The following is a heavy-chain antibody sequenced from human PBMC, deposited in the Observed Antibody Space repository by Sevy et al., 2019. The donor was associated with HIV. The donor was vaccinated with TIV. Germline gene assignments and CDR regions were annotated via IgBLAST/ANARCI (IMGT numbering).Heavy chain of an antibody. CDR2: IIPIFGTA. CDR3: ARDPEYYYGSGSYRQSRGYYYYYGMDV. D-gene: IGHD3-10*01. V-gene: IGHV1-69*13. CDR1: GGTFSSYA. Sequence: ASVKVSCKASGGTFSSYAISWVRQAPGQGLEWMGGIIPIFGTANYAQKFQGRFTITADESTSTAYMELSSLRSEDTAMYYCARDPEYYYGSGSYRQSRGYYYYYGMDVWGQGTTVTVSS. J-gene: IGHJ6*02.